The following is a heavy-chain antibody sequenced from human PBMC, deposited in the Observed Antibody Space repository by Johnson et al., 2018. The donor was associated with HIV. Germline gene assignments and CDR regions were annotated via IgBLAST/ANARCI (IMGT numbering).Heavy chain of an antibody. CDR3: ARGWLFLDAFDI. V-gene: IGHV3-13*01. J-gene: IGHJ3*02. D-gene: IGHD3-9*01. CDR1: GFTFSSYD. Sequence: VQLVESGGGLVQPGGSLRLSCAASGFTFSSYDMHWVRQATGKGLEWVSAIGTAGDTYYPGSVKGRFTISRDNAKNSLYLQVNSLRAEDTAVYYCARGWLFLDAFDIWGQGTMVTVSS. CDR2: IGTAGDT.